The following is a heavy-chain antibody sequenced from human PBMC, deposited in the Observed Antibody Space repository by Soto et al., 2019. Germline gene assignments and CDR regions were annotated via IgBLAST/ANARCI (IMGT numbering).Heavy chain of an antibody. CDR2: IYYSGST. CDR3: ASWGPITFGGVIPHVYFDY. J-gene: IGHJ4*02. V-gene: IGHV4-39*01. Sequence: SETLSLTCTVSGGSISSSSYYWGWIRQPPGKGLEWIGSIYYSGSTYYNPSLKSRVTISVDTSKNQFSLKLSSVTAADTAVYYCASWGPITFGGVIPHVYFDYWGQGTLVTVSS. D-gene: IGHD3-16*02. CDR1: GGSISSSSYY.